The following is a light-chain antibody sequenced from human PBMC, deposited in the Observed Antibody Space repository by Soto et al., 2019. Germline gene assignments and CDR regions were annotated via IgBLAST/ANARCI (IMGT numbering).Light chain of an antibody. V-gene: IGKV3-11*01. CDR3: QQRSNWPPKYT. CDR2: GAS. CDR1: QSVSTSY. Sequence: EIVLTQSPGTLSLSPGERATLSCRASQSVSTSYLAWYQQKPGQAPRLLIYGASNRATGIPARFSGSGSGTDFTLTISSLEPEDFAVYYCQQRSNWPPKYTFGQGTKLEIK. J-gene: IGKJ2*01.